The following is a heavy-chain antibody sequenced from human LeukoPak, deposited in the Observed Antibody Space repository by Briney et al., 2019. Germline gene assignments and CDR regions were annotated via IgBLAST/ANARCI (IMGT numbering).Heavy chain of an antibody. CDR3: ARVRTPFGVVASPDALDV. Sequence: ASVKVSCKASGYTFNSYPLTWVRQAPGVGFEWVGWITADNFNTNYAQKFQGRVTLTKETSTNTAYMEMRSLMADDTAGYYCARVRTPFGVVASPDALDVWGQGTAVTVSS. J-gene: IGHJ3*01. CDR2: ITADNFNT. V-gene: IGHV1-18*01. D-gene: IGHD3-3*01. CDR1: GYTFNSYP.